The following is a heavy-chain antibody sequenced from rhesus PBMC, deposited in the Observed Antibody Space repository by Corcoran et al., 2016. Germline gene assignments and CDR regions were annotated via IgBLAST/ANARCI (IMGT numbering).Heavy chain of an antibody. J-gene: IGHJ4*01. CDR1: GFTFSDPY. CDR2: IRCVSGSTT. Sequence: EVQLVESGGGLVQPGGSLRLSCAASGFTFSDPYMDWFCQAPGKGLDWVSSIRCVSGSTTVYPDSVKGRLTMSRDKAKNKVDLKMNSLRAEDTAVYYCARQSSWSGAYPYWGKGVLVTVSS. D-gene: IGHD6-13*01. CDR3: ARQSSWSGAYPY. V-gene: IGHV3-110*02.